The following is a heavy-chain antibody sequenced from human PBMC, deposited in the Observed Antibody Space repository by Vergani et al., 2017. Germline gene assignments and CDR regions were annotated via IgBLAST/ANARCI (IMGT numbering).Heavy chain of an antibody. D-gene: IGHD4-17*01. Sequence: EVQLVESGGGLVQPGGSLRLSCAASGFTFSSYSMNWVRQAPGKGLEWVSYISSSSSTIYYADSVKGRFTISRDNAKNSLYLQMNSLRAEDTAVYYCARSGISSGDYPGGICYYYGKDVWGQGTMVTVSS. CDR2: ISSSSSTI. J-gene: IGHJ6*02. CDR3: ARSGISSGDYPGGICYYYGKDV. V-gene: IGHV3-48*01. CDR1: GFTFSSYS.